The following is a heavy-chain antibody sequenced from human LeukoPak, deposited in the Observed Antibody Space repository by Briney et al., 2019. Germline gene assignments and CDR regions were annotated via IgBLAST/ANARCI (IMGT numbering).Heavy chain of an antibody. CDR3: ARAGYCSSTSCYYYYYYGMDV. J-gene: IGHJ6*02. Sequence: SVKVSCKASGGTFSSYAISWVRQAPGQGLEWMGRIIPILGIANYAQKFQGRVTITADKSTSTAYMELSSLRSEDTAVYYCARAGYCSSTSCYYYYYYGMDVWGQGTTVTVSS. CDR1: GGTFSSYA. D-gene: IGHD2-2*01. V-gene: IGHV1-69*04. CDR2: IIPILGIA.